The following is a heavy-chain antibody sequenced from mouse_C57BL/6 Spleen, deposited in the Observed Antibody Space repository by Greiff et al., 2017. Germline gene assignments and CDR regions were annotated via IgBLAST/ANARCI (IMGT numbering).Heavy chain of an antibody. CDR1: GFTFSSYT. CDR2: ISGGGGNT. Sequence: EVKLVESGGGLVKPGGSLKLSCAASGFTFSSYTMSWVRQTPEKRLEWVATISGGGGNTYYPDSVKGRFTISRDNAKNTLYLQMSRLRSEDTALYYCARRGYSNYFDYWGQGTTLTVSS. V-gene: IGHV5-9*01. CDR3: ARRGYSNYFDY. D-gene: IGHD2-5*01. J-gene: IGHJ2*01.